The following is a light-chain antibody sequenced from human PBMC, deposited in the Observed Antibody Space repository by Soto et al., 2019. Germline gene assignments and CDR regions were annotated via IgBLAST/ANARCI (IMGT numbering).Light chain of an antibody. CDR1: QSVSSSY. J-gene: IGKJ1*01. CDR3: QQYGDRPRT. Sequence: EIVLTQSPGTLSLSPGEGATLSCRASQSVSSSYLAWYQQKPGQAPRLLIYGASSRATGIPDRFSGSVSGTEFTLTISSMESEDFAVYFCQQYGDRPRTFGQGTKVDI. CDR2: GAS. V-gene: IGKV3-20*01.